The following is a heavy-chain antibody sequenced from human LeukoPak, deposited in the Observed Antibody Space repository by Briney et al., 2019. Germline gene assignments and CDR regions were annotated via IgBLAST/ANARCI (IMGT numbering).Heavy chain of an antibody. V-gene: IGHV1-58*02. D-gene: IGHD6-6*01. CDR1: GFTFTSSA. Sequence: GTSVKVSCKASGFTFTSSAMQWVRQARGQRLEWIGWIVVGSGNTNYAQKFQERVTITRDMSTSTAYMELSSLRSEDTAVYYCAAESSPAPFYYCGMDVWGQGTTVTVSS. CDR3: AAESSPAPFYYCGMDV. J-gene: IGHJ6*02. CDR2: IVVGSGNT.